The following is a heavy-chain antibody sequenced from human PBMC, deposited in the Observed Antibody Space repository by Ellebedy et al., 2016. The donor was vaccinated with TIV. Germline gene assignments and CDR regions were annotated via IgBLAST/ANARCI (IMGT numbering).Heavy chain of an antibody. J-gene: IGHJ4*02. D-gene: IGHD2/OR15-2a*01. V-gene: IGHV5-51*01. CDR3: ARSRFLDRGGNFDY. Sequence: GESLKTSCKGSGYSFTTYWIGWVRQMPGKGLEWMGIIYPCDSDTRYSPSFQGQVTISADKSISTAYLQWSSLKASDTAMYYCARSRFLDRGGNFDYWGQGTLVTVSS. CDR2: IYPCDSDT. CDR1: GYSFTTYW.